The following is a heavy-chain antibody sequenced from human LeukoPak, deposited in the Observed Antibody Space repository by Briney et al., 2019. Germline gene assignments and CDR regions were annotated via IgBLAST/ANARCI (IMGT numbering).Heavy chain of an antibody. CDR3: AREGSGSLRANFDY. Sequence: GGSLRLSCAASGFTFSSYEMNWVRQAPGKGLEWVSYISSSGSTIYYADSVKGRFTISRDNAKNSLYLQMNSLRAEDTAVYYCAREGSGSLRANFDYWGQGTLVTVSS. CDR1: GFTFSSYE. CDR2: ISSSGSTI. J-gene: IGHJ4*02. D-gene: IGHD3-3*01. V-gene: IGHV3-48*03.